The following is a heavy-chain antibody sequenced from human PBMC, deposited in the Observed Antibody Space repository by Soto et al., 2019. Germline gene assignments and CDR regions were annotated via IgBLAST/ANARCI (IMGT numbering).Heavy chain of an antibody. V-gene: IGHV4-31*03. CDR2: LYYSRST. CDR1: GGSISSGGYY. CDR3: ARDLRDGYNDYFDY. J-gene: IGHJ4*02. D-gene: IGHD5-12*01. Sequence: QVQLQESGPGLVKPSQTLSLTCTVSGGSISSGGYYWSWIRQHPGKGLEWIGYLYYSRSTYYNPSLKSRVTISVDTSKNQFSLKLSSVTAADTAVYYCARDLRDGYNDYFDYWGQGTLVTVSS.